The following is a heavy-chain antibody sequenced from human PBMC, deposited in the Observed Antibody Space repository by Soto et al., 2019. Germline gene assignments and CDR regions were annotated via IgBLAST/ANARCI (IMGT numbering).Heavy chain of an antibody. Sequence: QLQLQESGPGLVKPSETLSLTCTVSGGSISSSSYYWGWIRQPPGKGLEWIGSIYYSGSTYYNPSLKSRVTMSVDRYKNRFSLKLSSVTAADTAVYYCARSLLATTLDYYYGMDVWGQGTTVTVSS. J-gene: IGHJ6*02. V-gene: IGHV4-39*01. D-gene: IGHD5-12*01. CDR2: IYYSGST. CDR3: ARSLLATTLDYYYGMDV. CDR1: GGSISSSSYY.